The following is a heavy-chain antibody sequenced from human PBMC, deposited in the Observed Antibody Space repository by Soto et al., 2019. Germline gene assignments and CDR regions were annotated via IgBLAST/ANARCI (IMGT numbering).Heavy chain of an antibody. CDR1: GYSFISYW. Sequence: NPGGSLKISCKGSGYSFISYWISLVRQLPGKGLEWMGRIDPSDSYTNYSPSFQGHVTISADKSISTAYLQWSSLKASDTAMYYCARSTYCGGSCYYYGMDVWGQGTTVTVSS. V-gene: IGHV5-10-1*01. CDR3: ARSTYCGGSCYYYGMDV. CDR2: IDPSDSYT. D-gene: IGHD2-15*01. J-gene: IGHJ6*02.